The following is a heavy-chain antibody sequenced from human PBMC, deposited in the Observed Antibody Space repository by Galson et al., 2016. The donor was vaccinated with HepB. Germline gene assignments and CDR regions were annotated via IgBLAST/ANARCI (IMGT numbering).Heavy chain of an antibody. V-gene: IGHV3-74*01. CDR1: GVTFSRHW. CDR3: ARGGSRPTDY. CDR2: INSDGSGR. Sequence: SLRLYCAASGVTFSRHWMHWFRQAPGKGLVWVSRINSDGSGRSYADSVKSRFTISRDNAKNTLYLQINSMRAEDTAVYYCARGGSRPTDYWGQGTLVTVSS. D-gene: IGHD1-26*01. J-gene: IGHJ4*02.